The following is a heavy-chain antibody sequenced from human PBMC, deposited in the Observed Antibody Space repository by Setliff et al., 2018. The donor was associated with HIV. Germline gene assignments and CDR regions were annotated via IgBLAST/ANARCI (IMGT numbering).Heavy chain of an antibody. CDR1: GGSFNTYA. Sequence: SSVKVSCKSSGGSFNTYAINWVRQAPGQGLEWMGGIISIFDKANYAQKFHGRLTITADDSTRPVYMELNSLGSGDTAVYYCARGGVRGYSYGEAFDIWGQGTLVTVSS. V-gene: IGHV1-69*13. D-gene: IGHD5-18*01. CDR2: IISIFDKA. J-gene: IGHJ3*02. CDR3: ARGGVRGYSYGEAFDI.